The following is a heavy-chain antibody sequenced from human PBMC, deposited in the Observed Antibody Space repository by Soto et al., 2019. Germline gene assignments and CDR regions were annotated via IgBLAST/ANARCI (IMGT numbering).Heavy chain of an antibody. CDR3: TTDSRWAVAGSPTQDY. Sequence: GGSLRLSCAASGFTFTNAWMNWVRQAPGKGLEWVGRIKTKADGGTTDYTTPVKGRFTISRDDSNTTLYLQMSSLKIEDTAVYYCTTDSRWAVAGSPTQDYWGQGTLVTVSS. J-gene: IGHJ4*02. CDR2: IKTKADGGTT. V-gene: IGHV3-15*07. CDR1: GFTFTNAW. D-gene: IGHD6-19*01.